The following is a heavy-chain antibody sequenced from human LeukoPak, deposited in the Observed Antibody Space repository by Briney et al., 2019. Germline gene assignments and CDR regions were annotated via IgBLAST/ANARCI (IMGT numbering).Heavy chain of an antibody. CDR3: AKVGGIAAADNWFDP. J-gene: IGHJ5*02. CDR2: ISWNSGSI. Sequence: GRSLRLSCAASGFTFDDYAMHWVRQAPGKGLEWVSGISWNSGSIGYADSVKGRFTISRDNAKNSLYLQMNSLRAEDTALYYCAKVGGIAAADNWFDPWGQGTLVTVSS. D-gene: IGHD6-13*01. CDR1: GFTFDDYA. V-gene: IGHV3-9*01.